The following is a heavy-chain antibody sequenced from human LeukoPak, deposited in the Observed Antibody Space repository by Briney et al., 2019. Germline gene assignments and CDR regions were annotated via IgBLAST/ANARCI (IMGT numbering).Heavy chain of an antibody. Sequence: GGSLRLSCAASGFTFSSYAMSWVRQAPGKGLEWVSAISGSGGSTYYADSVKGRFTISRDNSKNTLYLLMNSLRAEDTAVYYCAKDRIVATSTPEYFQHWGQGTLVTVSS. CDR1: GFTFSSYA. J-gene: IGHJ1*01. V-gene: IGHV3-23*01. CDR3: AKDRIVATSTPEYFQH. CDR2: ISGSGGST. D-gene: IGHD5-12*01.